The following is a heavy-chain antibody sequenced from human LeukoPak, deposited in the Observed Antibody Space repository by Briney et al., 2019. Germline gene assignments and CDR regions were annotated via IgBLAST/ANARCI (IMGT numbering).Heavy chain of an antibody. J-gene: IGHJ4*02. CDR1: GGSFSGYY. CDR2: INHSGST. Sequence: PSETLSLTCAVYGGSFSGYYWSWIRQPPGKGLEWIGEINHSGSTNYNPSLKGRVTISVDTSKNQFSLKLSSVTAADTAVYYCARLSYGSGSHLDYWGQGTLVTVSS. V-gene: IGHV4-34*01. D-gene: IGHD3-10*01. CDR3: ARLSYGSGSHLDY.